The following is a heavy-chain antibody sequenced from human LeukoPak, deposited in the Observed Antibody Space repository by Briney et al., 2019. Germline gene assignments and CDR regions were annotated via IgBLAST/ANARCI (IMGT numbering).Heavy chain of an antibody. V-gene: IGHV3-30-3*01. J-gene: IGHJ4*02. CDR1: GFTFSKYW. CDR2: ISYDGSNK. D-gene: IGHD3-10*01. Sequence: GGSLRLSCAASGFTFSKYWMSWGRQAPGKGLEWVTIISYDGSNKYYADSVKGRFTISRDNSKNTLYLQMNSLRAEDTAVYYCARDLAYYYGSGPFDYWGQGTLVTVSS. CDR3: ARDLAYYYGSGPFDY.